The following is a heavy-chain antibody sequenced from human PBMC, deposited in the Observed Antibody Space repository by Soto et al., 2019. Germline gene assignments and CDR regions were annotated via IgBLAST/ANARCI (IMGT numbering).Heavy chain of an antibody. J-gene: IGHJ3*01. CDR2: FLIGGDT. CDR1: GFVVTDYY. Sequence: GGSLRLPCAASGFVVTDYYMSWVRQAPGKGLEWVAVFLIGGDTHYGESVKGRFTISRDNSKNTLYLQMNSLRAEDTAVYYCAREPLWSGPLPLDAFDPWGQGTMVTVSS. CDR3: AREPLWSGPLPLDAFDP. D-gene: IGHD3-3*01. V-gene: IGHV3-53*01.